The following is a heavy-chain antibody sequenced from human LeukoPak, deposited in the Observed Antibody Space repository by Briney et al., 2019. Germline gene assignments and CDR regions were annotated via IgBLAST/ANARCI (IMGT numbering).Heavy chain of an antibody. J-gene: IGHJ6*03. CDR3: ARGRRHARMGYYYMDV. V-gene: IGHV1-8*03. Sequence: ASVKVSCKASGYTFTSYDINWVRQATGQGLEWMGWMNPNSGNTGYAQKFQGRVTITRNTSISTAYMELSSLRSEDTAVYYCARGRRHARMGYYYMDVWGKGTTVTVSS. D-gene: IGHD2-15*01. CDR2: MNPNSGNT. CDR1: GYTFTSYD.